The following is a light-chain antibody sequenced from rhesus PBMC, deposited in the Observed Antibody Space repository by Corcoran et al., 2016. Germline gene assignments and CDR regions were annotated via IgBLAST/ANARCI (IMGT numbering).Light chain of an antibody. CDR3: QQFKKYLT. V-gene: IGKV1-41*01. CDR2: SAS. CDR1: QSISNY. Sequence: DIQMTQSPSSLSASVGDRVTITCRASQSISNYLNWYQQEPGKAPKLLIYSASSLESGVPSRFSGSGSGTEFTLTISSLQPEEFATYYCQQFKKYLTFGGGTKVEIK. J-gene: IGKJ4*01.